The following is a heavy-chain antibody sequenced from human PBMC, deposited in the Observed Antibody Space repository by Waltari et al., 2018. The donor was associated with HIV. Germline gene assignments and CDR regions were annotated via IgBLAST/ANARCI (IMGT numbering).Heavy chain of an antibody. Sequence: QVQLVQSGAEVKKPGASVKVSCKASGYTFTSYYMHWVRQVPGQGLEWMGIINPSGGSTNYAQKFQGRVTMTRDTSTSTVYMELSSLGSEDTAVYYCAREGCSSTSCYRDNWFDPWGQGTLVTVSS. D-gene: IGHD2-2*02. J-gene: IGHJ5*02. CDR1: GYTFTSYY. CDR2: INPSGGST. V-gene: IGHV1-46*01. CDR3: AREGCSSTSCYRDNWFDP.